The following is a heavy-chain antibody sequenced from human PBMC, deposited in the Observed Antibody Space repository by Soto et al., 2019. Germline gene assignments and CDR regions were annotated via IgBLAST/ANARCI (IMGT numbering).Heavy chain of an antibody. CDR2: ITLGGST. V-gene: IGHV4-34*01. Sequence: SETLSLTCAISGGSFSANHWSWIRQSPGQGLEWIGEITLGGSTNYSPSLKSRVSISVDEGKKQFSLEMTSVTAADTAVYYCARGFDSSGYLDYWGQGTLVTVSS. D-gene: IGHD3-22*01. CDR1: GGSFSANH. CDR3: ARGFDSSGYLDY. J-gene: IGHJ4*02.